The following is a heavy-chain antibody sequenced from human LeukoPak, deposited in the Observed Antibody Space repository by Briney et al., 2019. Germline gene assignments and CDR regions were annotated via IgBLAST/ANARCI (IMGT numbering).Heavy chain of an antibody. V-gene: IGHV3-23*01. CDR1: GFIFSSFA. Sequence: QPGGSLRLSCAASGFIFSSFAMSWVRQAPGKGLEWVSAISGSGGSTYYADSVKGRFTISRDNSKNTLYLQMNSLRAEDTAVYYCAKDRLEGSGYYYFDYWGQGTLVTVSS. J-gene: IGHJ4*02. CDR2: ISGSGGST. D-gene: IGHD3-3*01. CDR3: AKDRLEGSGYYYFDY.